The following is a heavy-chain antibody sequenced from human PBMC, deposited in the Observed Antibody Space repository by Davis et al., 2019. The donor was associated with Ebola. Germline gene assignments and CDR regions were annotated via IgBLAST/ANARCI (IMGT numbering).Heavy chain of an antibody. CDR3: ARDSSAFWELLFYGMDV. CDR2: IIPIFGTA. D-gene: IGHD3-10*01. Sequence: AASVKVSCKASGCTFSSYAISWVRQAPGQGLEWMGGIIPIFGTANYAQKFQGRVTITADKSTSTAYMELSSLRSEDTAVYYCARDSSAFWELLFYGMDVWGQGTTVTVSS. CDR1: GCTFSSYA. J-gene: IGHJ6*02. V-gene: IGHV1-69*06.